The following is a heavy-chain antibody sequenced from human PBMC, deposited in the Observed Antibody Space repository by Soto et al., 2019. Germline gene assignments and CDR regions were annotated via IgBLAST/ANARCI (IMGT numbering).Heavy chain of an antibody. D-gene: IGHD3-3*01. CDR2: ISGSGGST. J-gene: IGHJ6*02. CDR3: AKRGERTIFGVVTLDV. CDR1: GFTFSSYA. Sequence: LRLSCAASGFTFSSYAMSWVRQAPGKGLEWVSAISGSGGSTYYADSVKGRFTISRDNSKNTLYLQMNSLRAEDTAVYYCAKRGERTIFGVVTLDVWGQGTTVTVSS. V-gene: IGHV3-23*01.